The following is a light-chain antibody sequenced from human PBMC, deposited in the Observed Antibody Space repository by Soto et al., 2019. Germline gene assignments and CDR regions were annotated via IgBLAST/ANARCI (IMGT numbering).Light chain of an antibody. CDR1: HSVSSN. CDR2: GAS. Sequence: IVMTQSPATLSVSPVEIATLCLSASHSVSSNLAWYQQKPGQAPRLLIYGASIRATGISARFSGSGSGTEFTLTISSLQSEDFAVYYCQQYNNWPGKFGQGTKVDI. V-gene: IGKV3-15*01. J-gene: IGKJ1*01. CDR3: QQYNNWPGK.